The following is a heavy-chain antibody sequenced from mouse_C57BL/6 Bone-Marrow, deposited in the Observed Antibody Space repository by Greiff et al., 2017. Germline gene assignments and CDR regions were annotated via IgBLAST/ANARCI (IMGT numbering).Heavy chain of an antibody. CDR1: GYTFTSYW. V-gene: IGHV1-55*01. CDR3: AICEYDYDWYFDV. CDR2: IYPGSGST. J-gene: IGHJ1*03. D-gene: IGHD2-4*01. Sequence: VQLQQPGAELVKPGASVKMSCKASGYTFTSYWITWVKQRPGQGLEWIGDIYPGSGSTNYNEKFKSKATMTADTSSSTAYMQLSSLTSEDSAVXYCAICEYDYDWYFDVWGTGTTVTVSS.